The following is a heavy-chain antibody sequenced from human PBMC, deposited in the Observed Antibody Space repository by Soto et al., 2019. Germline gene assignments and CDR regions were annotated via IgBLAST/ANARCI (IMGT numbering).Heavy chain of an antibody. CDR2: IWYDGSNK. CDR1: GFTFSSYG. D-gene: IGHD4-17*01. CDR3: SRDPGGDYYFDY. J-gene: IGHJ4*02. V-gene: IGHV3-33*01. Sequence: QVQLVESGGGVVQPGRSLRLSCAASGFTFSSYGMHWVRQAPGKGLEWVAVIWYDGSNKYYADSVKGRFTISRDNSKNTLYVHMNSLRAEDTAVYYCSRDPGGDYYFDYWGQGTLVTVSS.